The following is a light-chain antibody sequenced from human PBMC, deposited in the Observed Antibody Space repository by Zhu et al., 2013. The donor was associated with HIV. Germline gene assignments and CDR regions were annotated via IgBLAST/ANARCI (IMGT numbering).Light chain of an antibody. CDR3: QQLYNYPLT. CDR1: QSVSSW. CDR2: KAS. V-gene: IGKV1-5*03. Sequence: DIQMTQSPSTLSASVGDRVTITCRASQSVSSWLAWFQQKPGKAPKLLIYKASSLESGVPSRFSGSGFGTEFTLTISSLQPDDFATYFCQQLYNYPLTFGGGTKVEI. J-gene: IGKJ4*01.